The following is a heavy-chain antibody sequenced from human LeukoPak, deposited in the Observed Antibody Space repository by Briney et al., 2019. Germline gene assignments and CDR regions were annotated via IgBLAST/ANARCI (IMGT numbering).Heavy chain of an antibody. CDR1: GFTFSSYS. CDR3: ARYYDFLCGYLYCFDS. J-gene: IGHJ5*01. V-gene: IGHV3-21*01. CDR2: ISSSSSYI. Sequence: PGGSLRLSCAASGFTFSSYSMNWVRQAPGKGLEWVSSISSSSSYIYYADSVKGRFTISRDNAKNSLYLQMNSLRAEDTAVYYWARYYDFLCGYLYCFDSWGQGTLVTVSS. D-gene: IGHD3-3*01.